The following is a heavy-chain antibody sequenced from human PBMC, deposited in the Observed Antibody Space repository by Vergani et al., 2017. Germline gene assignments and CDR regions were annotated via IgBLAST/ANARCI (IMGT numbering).Heavy chain of an antibody. CDR3: ARVGAQTTVTTNSFNWFDP. Sequence: QVQLQQWGAGLLKPSETLSLTCAVYGGSFSGYYWSWIRQPPGKGLEWIGEINHSGSTNYNPSLKSRVTISVDTSKHQFALKLSSVTAADTAVYYCARVGAQTTVTTNSFNWFDPWGQGTLVTVSS. CDR2: INHSGST. J-gene: IGHJ5*02. V-gene: IGHV4-34*01. CDR1: GGSFSGYY. D-gene: IGHD4-17*01.